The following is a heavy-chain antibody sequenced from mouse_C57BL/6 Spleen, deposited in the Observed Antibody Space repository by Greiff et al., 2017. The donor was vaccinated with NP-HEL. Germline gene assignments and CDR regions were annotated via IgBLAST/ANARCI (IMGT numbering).Heavy chain of an antibody. Sequence: VKLQQSGAELVRPGASVKLSCKASGYTFTDYYINWVKQRPGQGLEWIARIYPGSGNTYYNEKFKGKATLTAEKSSSTAYMQLSSLTSEDSAVYFCARRTLLYYAMDYWGQGTSVTVSS. CDR3: ARRTLLYYAMDY. CDR2: IYPGSGNT. V-gene: IGHV1-76*01. D-gene: IGHD1-1*01. J-gene: IGHJ4*01. CDR1: GYTFTDYY.